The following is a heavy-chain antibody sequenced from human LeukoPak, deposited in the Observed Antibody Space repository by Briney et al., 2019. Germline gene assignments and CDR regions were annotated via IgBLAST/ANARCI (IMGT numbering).Heavy chain of an antibody. Sequence: ASVRVSCKASGYTFTSYGISWVRQAPGQGLEWMGWISAYNGNTNYAQELQGRVTMTTDTSTSTAYMELRSLRSDDTAVYYCARAYSSSSYFDYWGQGTLVTVSS. D-gene: IGHD6-13*01. J-gene: IGHJ4*02. CDR3: ARAYSSSSYFDY. V-gene: IGHV1-18*01. CDR2: ISAYNGNT. CDR1: GYTFTSYG.